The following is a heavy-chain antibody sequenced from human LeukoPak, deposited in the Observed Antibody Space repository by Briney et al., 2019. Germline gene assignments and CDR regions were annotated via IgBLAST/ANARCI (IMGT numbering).Heavy chain of an antibody. CDR2: IYHSGSP. Sequence: PSETLSLTCTVSGGSISSGGYSWGWIRQPRGKGLEWFGYIYHSGSPYYNTSLKSRVTISVDRSKNHFSLKLSSVTAADTAVYYCAGVLVRGAYNWFDPWGQGTLVTVSS. CDR1: GGSISSGGYS. CDR3: AGVLVRGAYNWFDP. J-gene: IGHJ5*02. D-gene: IGHD3-10*02. V-gene: IGHV4-30-2*01.